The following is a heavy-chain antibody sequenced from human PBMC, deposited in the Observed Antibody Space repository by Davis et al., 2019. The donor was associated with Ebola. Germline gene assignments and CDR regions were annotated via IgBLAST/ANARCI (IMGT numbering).Heavy chain of an antibody. D-gene: IGHD2-2*01. CDR3: ARGRCSSTSCYVGTCYYYYALDV. Sequence: AASVQVSCKASAYTFTSSDINCVRQATGQGLEWMGWMNPNSGNTGYAQNFQGRVTMTRNTSISTAYMELRSLRSEDTAVYYCARGRCSSTSCYVGTCYYYYALDVWGKGTTVTVSS. CDR2: MNPNSGNT. V-gene: IGHV1-8*01. J-gene: IGHJ6*04. CDR1: AYTFTSSD.